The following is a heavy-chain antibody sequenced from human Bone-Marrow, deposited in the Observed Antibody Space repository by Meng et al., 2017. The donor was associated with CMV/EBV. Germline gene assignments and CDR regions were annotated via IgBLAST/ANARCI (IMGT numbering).Heavy chain of an antibody. CDR1: VRAISSASYY. Sequence: LCVSPPAAVMLLETRSLSRTVSVRAISSASYYWCWIRQPPGKGLEWIGSIYYSGSTYYNPSLKSRVTISVDTSKIQFSLKLSSVTAADTAVYYCAREVITMVRGVIIKNWFDPWGQGTLVTVSS. D-gene: IGHD3-10*01. CDR2: IYYSGST. J-gene: IGHJ5*02. CDR3: AREVITMVRGVIIKNWFDP. V-gene: IGHV4-39*07.